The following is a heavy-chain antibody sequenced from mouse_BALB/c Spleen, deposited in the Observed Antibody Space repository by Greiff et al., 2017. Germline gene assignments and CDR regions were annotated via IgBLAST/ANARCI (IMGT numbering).Heavy chain of an antibody. CDR1: GFSLTGYG. Sequence: VQLQQSGPGLVAPSQSLSITCTVSGFSLTGYGVNWVRQPPGKGLEWLGMIWGDGSTDYNSALKSRLSISKYNSKSQVFLKMNSLQTNDTARYYCARCSMITTPCAMDYWGQGTSGTVSA. CDR3: ARCSMITTPCAMDY. V-gene: IGHV2-6-7*01. D-gene: IGHD2-4*01. CDR2: IWGDGST. J-gene: IGHJ4*01.